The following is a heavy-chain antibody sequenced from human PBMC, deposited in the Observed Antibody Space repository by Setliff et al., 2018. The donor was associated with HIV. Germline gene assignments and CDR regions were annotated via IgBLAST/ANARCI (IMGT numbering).Heavy chain of an antibody. CDR2: FDPEDGET. CDR3: ATDPGYSSTWYSESYQH. V-gene: IGHV1-24*01. Sequence: ASVKVSCKISGYTLTELSIHWVRQAPGKGLEWMANFDPEDGETFYAQKFQGRLTMTEDTSTDTAYMELSSLRSDDTAMYYCATDPGYSSTWYSESYQHWGQGTVVTVS. D-gene: IGHD6-13*01. CDR1: GYTLTELS. J-gene: IGHJ1*01.